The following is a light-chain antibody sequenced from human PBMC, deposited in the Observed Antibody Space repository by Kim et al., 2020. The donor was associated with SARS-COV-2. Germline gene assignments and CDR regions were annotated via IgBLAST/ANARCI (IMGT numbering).Light chain of an antibody. CDR1: HGVAANY. CDR3: QQYGASPRT. Sequence: SPGQRAPLSGGASHGVAANYLAWYQQTPGLAPRLLIYHASIRATGIPARFSGSGSGTDFTLTISSLEPEDFALYYCQQYGASPRTFGQGTKVDIK. J-gene: IGKJ1*01. V-gene: IGKV3D-20*01. CDR2: HAS.